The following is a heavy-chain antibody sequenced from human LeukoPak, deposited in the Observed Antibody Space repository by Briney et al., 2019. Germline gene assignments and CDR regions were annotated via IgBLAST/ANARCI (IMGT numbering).Heavy chain of an antibody. CDR1: GFTFDDYA. Sequence: GRSLRLSCAASGFTFDDYAMHWVRQAPGKGLEWVSGISWNSGSIGYADSVKGRFTISRDNAKNSLYLQMNSLRAEDTALYYCAKVVSRGIFVYWGQGTPVTVSS. J-gene: IGHJ4*02. CDR2: ISWNSGSI. V-gene: IGHV3-9*01. D-gene: IGHD3-16*01. CDR3: AKVVSRGIFVY.